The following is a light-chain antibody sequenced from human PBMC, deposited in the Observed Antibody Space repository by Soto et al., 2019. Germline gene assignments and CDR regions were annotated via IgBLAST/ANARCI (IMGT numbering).Light chain of an antibody. CDR3: AAWDDSLNGLYV. CDR2: SNN. CDR1: SYNIGSNT. J-gene: IGLJ1*01. Sequence: QSVLTQPPSASGTPGQRVTISCSGSSYNIGSNTVNWYQQLPGTAPKLLIYSNNQRPSGVPDRFSGSKSGTSASLAISGLQSEYEADYYCAAWDDSLNGLYVFGTGTKLTVL. V-gene: IGLV1-44*01.